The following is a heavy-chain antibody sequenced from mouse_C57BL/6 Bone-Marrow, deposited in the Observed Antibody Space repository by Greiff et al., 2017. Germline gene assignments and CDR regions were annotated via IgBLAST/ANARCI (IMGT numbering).Heavy chain of an antibody. CDR3: VRIMYY. V-gene: IGHV10-3*01. Sequence: EVQLVESGGGLVQPKGSLKLSCAASGFNFNTYALHWVRQAPGKGLEWVARISSKSSNYATYYADSVKDRFNIARDDSQSMLYLQINNLKTEDTAMYYCVRIMYYWGQGTSDTVSS. CDR1: GFNFNTYA. J-gene: IGHJ4*01. CDR2: ISSKSSNYAT.